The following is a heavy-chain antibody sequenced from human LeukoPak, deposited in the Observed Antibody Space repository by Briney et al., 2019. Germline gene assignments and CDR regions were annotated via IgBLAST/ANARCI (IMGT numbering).Heavy chain of an antibody. CDR1: GYTLSELL. CDR2: LNPHSGGT. V-gene: IGHV1-2*02. D-gene: IGHD2-21*01. J-gene: IGHJ4*02. CDR3: ASFPGGDRAYFDS. Sequence: ASVKVSCKASGYTLSELLVHWVRQAPGQDLEWMGWLNPHSGGTNYAQKFQGRVTMTRDTSINTAYMELSGLTSADTAVYYCASFPGGDRAYFDSWGQGTLVTVSS.